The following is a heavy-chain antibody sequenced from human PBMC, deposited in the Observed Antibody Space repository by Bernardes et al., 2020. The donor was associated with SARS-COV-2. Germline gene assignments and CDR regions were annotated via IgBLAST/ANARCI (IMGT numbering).Heavy chain of an antibody. D-gene: IGHD3-10*01. CDR2: ISYDGSNK. CDR1: GFTFSSYA. CDR3: AGELLNNWFDP. J-gene: IGHJ5*02. Sequence: GGSLRLSCAASGFTFSSYAMHWVRQAPGKGLEWVAVISYDGSNKYYADSVKGRFTISRDNSKNTVYLQMNSLRAEDTAVYYCAGELLNNWFDPWGQGTLVTVSS. V-gene: IGHV3-30-3*01.